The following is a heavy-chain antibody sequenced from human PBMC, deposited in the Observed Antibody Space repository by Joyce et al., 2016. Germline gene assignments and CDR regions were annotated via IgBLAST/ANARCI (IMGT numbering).Heavy chain of an antibody. V-gene: IGHV1-18*01. CDR3: ARVADGDYISSFDH. Sequence: QGQLVQSGAEVKKPGSSVKVSCRTSGYIFSKYGVNWVRQALEQGLEWMGWITAYNGYKKDAQKFQGRVTMTTDTSTSTVYMELRRLRSDDTAVYCCARVADGDYISSFDHWGQGTLLTVSS. CDR1: GYIFSKYG. J-gene: IGHJ4*02. D-gene: IGHD4-17*01. CDR2: ITAYNGYK.